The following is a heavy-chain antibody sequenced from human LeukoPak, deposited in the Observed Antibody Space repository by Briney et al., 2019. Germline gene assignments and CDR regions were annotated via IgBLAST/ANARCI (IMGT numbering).Heavy chain of an antibody. CDR3: ARAEVTTSSLDY. CDR2: IYTSGST. V-gene: IGHV4-61*02. J-gene: IGHJ4*02. Sequence: SQTLSLTWTVAGGSISSGSYYCSWLRQPAWKGLEWIGRIYTSGSTNYNPSLKSRVTISVDTSKNQFSLKLSSVTAADTALYYCARAEVTTSSLDYWGQGTLVTVSS. D-gene: IGHD1-1*01. CDR1: GGSISSGSYY.